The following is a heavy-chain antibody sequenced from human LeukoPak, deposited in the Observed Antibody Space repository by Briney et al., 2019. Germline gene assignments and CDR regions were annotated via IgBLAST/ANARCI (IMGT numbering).Heavy chain of an antibody. CDR1: GYTLTKYG. V-gene: IGHV1-18*04. Sequence: GASVKVSCEASGYTLTKYGISWVRQAPGQGPEWMGWISGYNGNTNYAQKFQGRVTMTTDTSTSTAYMELRDLKSDDTAVYHCGRDYYYGTSAPYNFGIDVWGQGTTVTVSS. J-gene: IGHJ6*02. CDR3: GRDYYYGTSAPYNFGIDV. D-gene: IGHD3-10*01. CDR2: ISGYNGNT.